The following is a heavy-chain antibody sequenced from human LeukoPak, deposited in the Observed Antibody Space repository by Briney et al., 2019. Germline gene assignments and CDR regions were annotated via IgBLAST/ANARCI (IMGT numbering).Heavy chain of an antibody. J-gene: IGHJ4*02. D-gene: IGHD2-15*01. CDR2: INPTDSDA. CDR1: GYSFTTYW. CDR3: ARAWSLDY. V-gene: IGHV5-51*01. Sequence: GESLKISCKGSGYSFTTYWIGWVRQMPGKGLEWVGFINPTDSDATYSPSFQGQVLISADKSISTAYLQWSSLKASDTAMYYCARAWSLDYWGQGTLVTVSS.